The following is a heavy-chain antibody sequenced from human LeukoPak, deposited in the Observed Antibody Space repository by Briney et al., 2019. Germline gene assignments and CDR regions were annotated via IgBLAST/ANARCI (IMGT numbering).Heavy chain of an antibody. V-gene: IGHV4-31*03. J-gene: IGHJ4*02. D-gene: IGHD2-2*01. CDR2: IYYSGST. Sequence: SETLSLTCTVSGGSISSGGYYWSWIRQHPGKGLEWIGYIYYSGSTYYNPSLKSRVTISVDTSKNQFSLKLSSVTAADTAVYYWARGGCSSTSCSLLGYWGQGTLVTVSS. CDR1: GGSISSGGYY. CDR3: ARGGCSSTSCSLLGY.